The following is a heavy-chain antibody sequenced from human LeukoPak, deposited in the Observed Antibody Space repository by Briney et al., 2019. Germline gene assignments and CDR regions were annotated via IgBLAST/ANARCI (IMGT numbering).Heavy chain of an antibody. V-gene: IGHV3-33*01. D-gene: IGHD5-12*01. J-gene: IGHJ4*02. CDR2: IWYDGSNK. CDR1: GITFRSYG. Sequence: GRSLRLSCAASGITFRSYGMHWVRQAPGKGLEWVAFIWYDGSNKYYADSVKGRFTISRDNSKNTLYLQMNSLRAEDTAVYYCARDPSSGYYYYFDYWGQGTLVTVSS. CDR3: ARDPSSGYYYYFDY.